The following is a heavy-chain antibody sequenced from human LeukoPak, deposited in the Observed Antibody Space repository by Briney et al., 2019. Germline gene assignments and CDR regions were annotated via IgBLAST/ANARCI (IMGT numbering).Heavy chain of an antibody. CDR2: ISACNGNT. CDR3: ARGRGITNHSPLLH. CDR1: GYTLTSYG. V-gene: IGHV1-18*01. J-gene: IGHJ4*02. D-gene: IGHD1-20*01. Sequence: ASVKVSCKASGYTLTSYGISWVRQAPGQGLEWLGWISACNGNTNYAQKLQGRVTMTTDTSTSTAYMELRSLRSDDTAVYYCARGRGITNHSPLLHWGQGTLVTVSP.